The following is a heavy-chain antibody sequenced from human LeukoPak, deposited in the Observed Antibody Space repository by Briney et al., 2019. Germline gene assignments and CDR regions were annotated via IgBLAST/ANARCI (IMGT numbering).Heavy chain of an antibody. CDR3: ARMGITGTTLGAFDL. V-gene: IGHV3-23*01. D-gene: IGHD1-7*01. J-gene: IGHJ3*01. CDR2: ISGSGGST. Sequence: GGSLRLSCAASGFTFSSYAMSWVRQAPGKGLEWVSAISGSGGSTYYADSVKGRFTISRDNSKNTLYLQMNGLRAEDTALYYCARMGITGTTLGAFDLWGQGTMVNVSS. CDR1: GFTFSSYA.